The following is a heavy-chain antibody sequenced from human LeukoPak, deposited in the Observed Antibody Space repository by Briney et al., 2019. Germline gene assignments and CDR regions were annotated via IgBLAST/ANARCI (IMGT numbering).Heavy chain of an antibody. V-gene: IGHV4-39*01. CDR3: ARLEYMVRGVIY. CDR2: IYYSGST. CDR1: GGSISSSSYY. D-gene: IGHD3-10*01. J-gene: IGHJ4*02. Sequence: SETLSLTCTVSGGSISSSSYYWGWIRLPPGKGLEWIGSIYYSGSTYYNPSLKSRVTISVDTSKNQFSLKLSSVTAADAAVYYCARLEYMVRGVIYWGQGTLVTVSS.